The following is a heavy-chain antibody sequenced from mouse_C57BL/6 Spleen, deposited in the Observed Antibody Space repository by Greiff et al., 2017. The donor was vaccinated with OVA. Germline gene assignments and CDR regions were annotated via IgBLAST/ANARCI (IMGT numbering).Heavy chain of an antibody. D-gene: IGHD1-1*01. CDR1: GFNIKDYY. Sequence: DVHLVESGAELVRPGASVKLSCTASGFNIKDYYMHWVKQRPEQGLEWIGRIDPEDGDTEYAPKFQGKATMTADTSSNTAYLQLSSLTSEDTAVYYCTTRITTVVATDYWGQGTTLTVSS. J-gene: IGHJ2*01. CDR3: TTRITTVVATDY. V-gene: IGHV14-1*01. CDR2: IDPEDGDT.